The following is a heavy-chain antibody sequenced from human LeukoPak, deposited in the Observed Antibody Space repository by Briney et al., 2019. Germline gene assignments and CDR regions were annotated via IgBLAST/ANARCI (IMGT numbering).Heavy chain of an antibody. Sequence: GASLKISCKGSGYSFTSYWIGWVRQMSGKGLEWMGIIYPGDSDTRYSPSFQGQVTISADKSISTAYLQWSSLKASDTAMYYCARHVPGTGNYFDYWGQGNLVTVSS. V-gene: IGHV5-51*01. J-gene: IGHJ4*02. CDR1: GYSFTSYW. CDR2: IYPGDSDT. D-gene: IGHD1-1*01. CDR3: ARHVPGTGNYFDY.